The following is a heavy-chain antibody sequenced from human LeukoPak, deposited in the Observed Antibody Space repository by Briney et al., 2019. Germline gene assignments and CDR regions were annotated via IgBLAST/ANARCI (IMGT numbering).Heavy chain of an antibody. Sequence: ASVKVSCKASGYTFTGYYMHWVRQAPGQGLEWMGWINPNSGGTNYAQKFQGRVTMTRDTSISTAYMELSRLRSGDTAVYYCARVSLWQWLVRAFDTWGQGTMVTVSS. CDR2: INPNSGGT. D-gene: IGHD6-19*01. CDR1: GYTFTGYY. J-gene: IGHJ3*02. CDR3: ARVSLWQWLVRAFDT. V-gene: IGHV1-2*02.